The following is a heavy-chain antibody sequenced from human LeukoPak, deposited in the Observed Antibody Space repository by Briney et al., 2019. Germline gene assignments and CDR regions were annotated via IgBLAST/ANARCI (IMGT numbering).Heavy chain of an antibody. J-gene: IGHJ5*02. CDR3: AREAVAAAGARSNWFDP. CDR1: GFTFSSHE. D-gene: IGHD6-13*01. V-gene: IGHV3-48*03. Sequence: GGSLRLSCAASGFTFSSHEMNWVRQAPGKGLEWIAYISSTGRTIYYAESVKDRFTISRDNAKGSVYLQMNRLRDEDTAVYYCAREAVAAAGARSNWFDPWGQGTLVTVSS. CDR2: ISSTGRTI.